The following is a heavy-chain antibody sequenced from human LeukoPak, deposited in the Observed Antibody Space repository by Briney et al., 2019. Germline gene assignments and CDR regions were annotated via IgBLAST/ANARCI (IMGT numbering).Heavy chain of an antibody. D-gene: IGHD1-1*01. J-gene: IGHJ3*02. CDR3: ARAPRYPMAEAFDI. CDR2: IYTSGST. CDR1: GGSISSYY. V-gene: IGHV4-4*07. Sequence: PSETLSLTCTVSGGSISSYYWSWIRQPAGKGLEWIGRIYTSGSTNYNPSLKSRVTMSVDTSKNQFSLKLSSVTAADTAVYYCARAPRYPMAEAFDIWGQGTMVTVSS.